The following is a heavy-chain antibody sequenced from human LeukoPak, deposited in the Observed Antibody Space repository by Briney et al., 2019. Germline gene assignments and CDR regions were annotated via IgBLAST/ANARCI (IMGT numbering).Heavy chain of an antibody. D-gene: IGHD1-14*01. CDR2: IYSSGST. Sequence: SETLSLTCTVSAGSISSAGYYWSWIRQPAGKGLEWIGRIYSSGSTNYNPSLMSRVTISVDTSKNQFSLKLSSVTAADTAVYYCARESWHLRTNYYYGMDVWGQGTTVTVSS. CDR3: ARESWHLRTNYYYGMDV. J-gene: IGHJ6*02. V-gene: IGHV4-61*02. CDR1: AGSISSAGYY.